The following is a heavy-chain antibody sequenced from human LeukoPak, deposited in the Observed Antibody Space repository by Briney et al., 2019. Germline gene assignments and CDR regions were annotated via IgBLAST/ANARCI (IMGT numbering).Heavy chain of an antibody. CDR1: GVSFSTYY. CDR3: ARQLYGSDY. D-gene: IGHD4-17*01. J-gene: IGHJ4*02. V-gene: IGHV4-34*01. CDR2: VNHSGYT. Sequence: SETLSLTCAVSGVSFSTYYWSWIRQSPEKGLEWIGEVNHSGYTNYNPSLKRRVTISVDKSKNQFSLKLSSGTAADAAVYYCARQLYGSDYWGQGTLVTVSS.